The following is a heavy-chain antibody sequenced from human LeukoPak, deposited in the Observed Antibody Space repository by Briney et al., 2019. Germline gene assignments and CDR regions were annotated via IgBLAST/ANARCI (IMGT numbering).Heavy chain of an antibody. V-gene: IGHV4-59*08. CDR1: GGSTSSYY. J-gene: IGHJ3*02. Sequence: SETLSLTCTVSGGSTSSYYWSWIRQPPGKGLEWIGYIYYSGSTNYNPSLKSRVTISVDTSKNQFSLKLSSVTAADTAVYYCARTRDSSGYYGPFLAFDIWGQGTMVTVSS. D-gene: IGHD3-22*01. CDR3: ARTRDSSGYYGPFLAFDI. CDR2: IYYSGST.